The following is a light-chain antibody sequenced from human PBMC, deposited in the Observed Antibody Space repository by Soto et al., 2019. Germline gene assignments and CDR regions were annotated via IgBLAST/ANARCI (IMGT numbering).Light chain of an antibody. CDR1: QSVGSSH. Sequence: IVLTQSPGTLSLSPGERATLSCRASQSVGSSHLAWYQQKPGQAPRLLIYGASSRATGIPDRFSGSGSGTDFTLTISRLEPEDSAVYYCQQYGSSPWTFGQGTKVDIK. J-gene: IGKJ1*01. CDR2: GAS. CDR3: QQYGSSPWT. V-gene: IGKV3-20*01.